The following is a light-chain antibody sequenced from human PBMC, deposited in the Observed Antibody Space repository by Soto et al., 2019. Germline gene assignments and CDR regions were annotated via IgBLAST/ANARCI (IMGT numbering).Light chain of an antibody. J-gene: IGKJ3*01. V-gene: IGKV1-27*01. Sequence: DIQMTQSPSSLSASVGDRVTITCRASQGIDTYLAWYQQKPGKVPKLLIYAASTLQSGVPSRFSGSGSGTDVTLTISSLQPEDVATYYCQKYTSAPFTFGPGTKVDIK. CDR3: QKYTSAPFT. CDR1: QGIDTY. CDR2: AAS.